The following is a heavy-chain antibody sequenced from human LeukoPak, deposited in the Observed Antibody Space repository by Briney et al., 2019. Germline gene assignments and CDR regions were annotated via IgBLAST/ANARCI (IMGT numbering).Heavy chain of an antibody. V-gene: IGHV3-30*04. J-gene: IGHJ4*02. Sequence: PGGSLRLSCAASGFTFSSFPMHWVRQAPGKGPEWVSVISDDGRDKHYADSVKGRVTISRDNSKNTLYLQMNSLRAEDTAVYYCARDGWVGSSWYAAVFFDYWGQGTLVTVSS. D-gene: IGHD6-13*01. CDR2: ISDDGRDK. CDR1: GFTFSSFP. CDR3: ARDGWVGSSWYAAVFFDY.